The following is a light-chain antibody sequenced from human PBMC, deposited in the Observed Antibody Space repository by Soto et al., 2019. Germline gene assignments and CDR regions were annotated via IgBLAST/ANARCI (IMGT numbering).Light chain of an antibody. CDR3: QPYNNWPLT. V-gene: IGKV1-9*01. Sequence: IQLTQTPSSLSASVGDRVTITCLASQGISSFLAWYQQKPGKAPKLLIYAASSLQSGVPSRFSGSGFGTEFTLTINSLQSEDFAIYYCQPYNNWPLTFGGGTKVDIK. CDR2: AAS. CDR1: QGISSF. J-gene: IGKJ4*01.